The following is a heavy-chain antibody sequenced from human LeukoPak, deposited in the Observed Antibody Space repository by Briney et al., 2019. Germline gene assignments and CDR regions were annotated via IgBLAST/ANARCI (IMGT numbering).Heavy chain of an antibody. CDR1: GGTLSSYA. J-gene: IGHJ4*02. Sequence: GASVKVSCKASGGTLSSYAISWVRQAPGQGLEWMGGIIPIFGTANYAQKFQGRVTITADESTSTAYMELSSLRSEDTAVYYCARARDGYNYPDYWGQGTLVTVSS. CDR2: IIPIFGTA. D-gene: IGHD5-24*01. CDR3: ARARDGYNYPDY. V-gene: IGHV1-69*13.